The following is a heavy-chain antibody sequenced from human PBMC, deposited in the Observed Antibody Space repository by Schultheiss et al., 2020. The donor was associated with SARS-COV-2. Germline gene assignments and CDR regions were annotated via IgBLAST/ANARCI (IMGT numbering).Heavy chain of an antibody. CDR1: GFTFSSNS. J-gene: IGHJ4*02. CDR3: AKDRLRNYPYYFDY. D-gene: IGHD5-24*01. V-gene: IGHV3-23*01. CDR2: ISGSGGST. Sequence: GGSLRLSCAASGFTFSSNSMNWVRQAPGKGLEWVSAISGSGGSTYYADSVKGRFTISRDNSKNTLYLQMNSLRAEDTAVYYCAKDRLRNYPYYFDYWGQGTLVTVSS.